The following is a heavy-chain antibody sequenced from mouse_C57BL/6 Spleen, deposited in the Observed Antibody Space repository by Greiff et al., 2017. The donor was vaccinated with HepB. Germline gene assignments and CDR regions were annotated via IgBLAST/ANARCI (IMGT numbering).Heavy chain of an antibody. Sequence: QVQLQQSDAELVKPGASVKISCKVSGYTFTDHTIHWMKQRPEQGLEWIGYIYPRDGSTKYNEKFKGKATLTADKSSSTAYMQLNSLTSEDSAVYFCARGRLPIYYDYDRGDYYAMDYWGQGTSVTVSS. V-gene: IGHV1-78*01. J-gene: IGHJ4*01. CDR3: ARGRLPIYYDYDRGDYYAMDY. D-gene: IGHD2-4*01. CDR1: GYTFTDHT. CDR2: IYPRDGST.